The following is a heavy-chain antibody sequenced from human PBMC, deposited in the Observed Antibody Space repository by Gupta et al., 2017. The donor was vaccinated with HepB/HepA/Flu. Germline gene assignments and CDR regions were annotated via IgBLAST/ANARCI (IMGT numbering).Heavy chain of an antibody. J-gene: IGHJ4*02. CDR3: AGRGGGF. V-gene: IGHV4-59*03. Sequence: QLQLRESGPGLAKPSETLSLTCTISGASISIHHWSWIRQPPGKGLEWIGSIHYSGSATYNSSLSSRVVISIDTSKNQFSLKLTSLTAADTAVYYCAGRGGGFWGPGAPVTVSS. D-gene: IGHD3-16*01. CDR1: GASISIHH. CDR2: IHYSGSA.